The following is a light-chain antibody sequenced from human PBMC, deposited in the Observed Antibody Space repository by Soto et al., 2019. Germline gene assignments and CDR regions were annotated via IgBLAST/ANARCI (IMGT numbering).Light chain of an antibody. CDR3: QQHTNFPLT. V-gene: IGKV1-12*01. J-gene: IGKJ4*01. CDR2: EAS. Sequence: DIQMTQSPSSVSASVGDRVTITCRASQGISSWLAWYQQKPGNPPKLLIHEASRLESGVPSRFSGSESGTEFTLTISGLHAEDSATYYCQQHTNFPLTFGGGTKVDIK. CDR1: QGISSW.